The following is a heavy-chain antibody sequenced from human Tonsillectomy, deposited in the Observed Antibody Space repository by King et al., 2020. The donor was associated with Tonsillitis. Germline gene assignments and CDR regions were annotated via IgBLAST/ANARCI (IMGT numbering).Heavy chain of an antibody. Sequence: VQLVESGAEVKKPESSVKVSCKASGGTFNTYAISWVRQAPGQGLEWMGGIVPVFGTAMYSQKFQDRVTIIADESTSTVYMDLSSLKSEDTAVYYCGRCSSGWFFFDYWGQGTPVIVSS. CDR1: GGTFNTYA. D-gene: IGHD6-19*01. V-gene: IGHV1-69*01. CDR2: IVPVFGTA. CDR3: GRCSSGWFFFDY. J-gene: IGHJ4*02.